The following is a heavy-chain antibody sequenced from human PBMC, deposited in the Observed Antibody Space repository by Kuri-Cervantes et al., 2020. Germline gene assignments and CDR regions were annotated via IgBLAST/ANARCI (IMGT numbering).Heavy chain of an antibody. CDR1: GYTFTGYD. CDR2: INPSGGIT. Sequence: ASVKVSCKASGYTFTGYDINWVRQAPGQGLEWMGIINPSGGITSYTQNFQGRVTMTRDTSTSTVYMELSSLKSEDTAIYYCARGGGSSWVDYWGQGTLVTVSS. J-gene: IGHJ4*02. D-gene: IGHD6-13*01. V-gene: IGHV1-46*01. CDR3: ARGGGSSWVDY.